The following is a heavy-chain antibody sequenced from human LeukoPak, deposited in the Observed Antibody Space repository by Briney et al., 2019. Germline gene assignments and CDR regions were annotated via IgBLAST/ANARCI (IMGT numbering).Heavy chain of an antibody. CDR2: IYYSGST. D-gene: IGHD3-10*01. CDR3: ARVVPAGGYYFDY. V-gene: IGHV4-59*01. J-gene: IGHJ4*02. Sequence: SETLSLTRTVSGGSISRYYWSWIRQPPGKGLEWIGYIYYSGSTNYNPSLKSRVTISVDTSKNQFSLKLSSVTAADTAVYYCARVVPAGGYYFDYWGQGTLVTVSS. CDR1: GGSISRYY.